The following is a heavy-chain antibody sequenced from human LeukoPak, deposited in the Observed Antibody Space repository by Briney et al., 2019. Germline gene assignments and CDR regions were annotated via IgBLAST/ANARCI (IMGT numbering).Heavy chain of an antibody. Sequence: GGSLRLSCAASGFTVSSNYMSWVRQAPGKGLEWVSVIYSGGSTYYADSVKGRFTISRDNSKNTLYVQMNSLRTEDTALYYCAKGRDYGDYGAVDYWGQGTLVTVSS. CDR1: GFTVSSNY. V-gene: IGHV3-53*05. CDR2: IYSGGST. CDR3: AKGRDYGDYGAVDY. D-gene: IGHD4-17*01. J-gene: IGHJ4*02.